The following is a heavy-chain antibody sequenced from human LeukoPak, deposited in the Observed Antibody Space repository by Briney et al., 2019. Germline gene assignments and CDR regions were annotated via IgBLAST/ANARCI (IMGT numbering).Heavy chain of an antibody. CDR2: INPNSGAT. V-gene: IGHV1-2*02. CDR1: GYTFTGYY. CDR3: ARGASLTYYYDSSGFFSFDY. D-gene: IGHD3-22*01. J-gene: IGHJ4*02. Sequence: ASVKVSCKASGYTFTGYYMHWVRKAPGQGLEWMGWINPNSGATDYAQKFRGRVTLTRDKPISTVYMELNALRSDDTAVYYCARGASLTYYYDSSGFFSFDYWGQGTLVTVSS.